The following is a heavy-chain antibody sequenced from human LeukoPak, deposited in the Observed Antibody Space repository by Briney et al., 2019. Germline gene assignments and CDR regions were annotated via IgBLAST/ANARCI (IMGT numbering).Heavy chain of an antibody. CDR2: ISSSSSYI. CDR1: GFTFSSYS. D-gene: IGHD4-17*01. Sequence: GGSLRLSCAASGFTFSSYSMNWVRQAPGKGLEWVSSISSSSSYIYYADSVKGRFTISRDNAKNTLYLQMNSLRAEDTAVYYCARLIDYGDPGAFDIWGQGTMVTVSS. J-gene: IGHJ3*02. V-gene: IGHV3-21*01. CDR3: ARLIDYGDPGAFDI.